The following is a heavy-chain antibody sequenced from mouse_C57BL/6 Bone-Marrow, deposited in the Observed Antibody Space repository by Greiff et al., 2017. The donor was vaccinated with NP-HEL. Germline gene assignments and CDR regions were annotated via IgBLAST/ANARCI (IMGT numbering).Heavy chain of an antibody. V-gene: IGHV1-72*01. J-gene: IGHJ3*01. CDR3: ARGWLLFAY. D-gene: IGHD2-3*01. Sequence: QVQLQQPGAELVKPGASVKLSCKASGYTFTSYWMHWVKQRPGRGLEWIGRIAPNSGGTKYNEKFKSKATLTAEQPSSTAYMQLGSLTSEDSAVYYCARGWLLFAYWGQGTLVTVSA. CDR2: IAPNSGGT. CDR1: GYTFTSYW.